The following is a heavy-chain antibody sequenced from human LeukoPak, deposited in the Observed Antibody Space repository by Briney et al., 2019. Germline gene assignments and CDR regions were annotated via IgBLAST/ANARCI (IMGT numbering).Heavy chain of an antibody. V-gene: IGHV1-3*01. CDR3: ARDFPSGSGSYADCDY. Sequence: ASVKVSCKASGHTFTAYSIHWVRQAPGQRLEWMGWINAGNGDTKYSQRFQDRVTFTRDTSASTAYMELSSLSSEDTAVYYCARDFPSGSGSYADCDYWGQGTLVTVSS. CDR2: INAGNGDT. CDR1: GHTFTAYS. J-gene: IGHJ4*02. D-gene: IGHD3-10*01.